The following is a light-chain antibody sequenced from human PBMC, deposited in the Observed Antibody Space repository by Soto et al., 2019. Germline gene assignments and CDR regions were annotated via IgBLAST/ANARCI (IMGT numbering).Light chain of an antibody. CDR3: RSYAGSNNVRV. J-gene: IGLJ3*02. Sequence: QSVLTQPPSASGSPGQSVTISCTGTSSDVGGYDLVSWYQQHPGNAPKIMIYEGNRRPSGVPDRFSGSKSGNTASLTVSGLQAEDEADYYCRSYAGSNNVRVFGGGTKVTVL. CDR2: EGN. V-gene: IGLV2-8*01. CDR1: SSDVGGYDL.